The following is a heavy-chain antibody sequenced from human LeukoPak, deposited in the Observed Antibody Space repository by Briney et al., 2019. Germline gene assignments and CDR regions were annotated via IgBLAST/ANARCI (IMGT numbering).Heavy chain of an antibody. D-gene: IGHD5-18*01. CDR2: IYHSGST. CDR1: RYSISSGYY. CDR3: ASGYNYGYPFDS. J-gene: IGHJ4*02. V-gene: IGHV4-38-2*01. Sequence: SETLSLTCAVSRYSISSGYYWGWIRQPPGKGLEWIGSIYHSGSTYYNPSLKSRVTISVDTYKNQFSLKMSSVTAADTAVYYCASGYNYGYPFDSWGQGTLVTVSS.